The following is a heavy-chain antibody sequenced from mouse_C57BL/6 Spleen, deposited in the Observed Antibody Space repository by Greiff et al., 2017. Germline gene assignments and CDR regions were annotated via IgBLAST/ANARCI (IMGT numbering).Heavy chain of an antibody. Sequence: EVKVVESGGGLVKPGGSLKLSCAASGFTFSSYAMSWVRQTPEKRLEWVATISDGGSYTYYSDNVKGRFTISRDNAKNNLYLQMSHLKSEDTAMYYCARESNYGVRYFDYWGQGTTLTVSS. D-gene: IGHD2-5*01. CDR3: ARESNYGVRYFDY. CDR2: ISDGGSYT. J-gene: IGHJ2*01. V-gene: IGHV5-4*01. CDR1: GFTFSSYA.